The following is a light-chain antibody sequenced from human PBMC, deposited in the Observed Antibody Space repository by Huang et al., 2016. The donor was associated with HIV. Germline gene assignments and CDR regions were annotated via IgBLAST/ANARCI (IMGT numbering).Light chain of an antibody. CDR3: MQGTHWPGT. J-gene: IGKJ1*01. CDR2: KVS. Sequence: DVVMTQSPLSLPVTLGQPASISCRSSQSLVYGDGNTYLNWFQQRPGQSPRRLIYKVSNRDSGVPDKFSGSGSGTNFTLKISFVEAEDVGTYYCMQGTHWPGTFGQGTKVDIK. V-gene: IGKV2-30*01. CDR1: QSLVYGDGNTY.